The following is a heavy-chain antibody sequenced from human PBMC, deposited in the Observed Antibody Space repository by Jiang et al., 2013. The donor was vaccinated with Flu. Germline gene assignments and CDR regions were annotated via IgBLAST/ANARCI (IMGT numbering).Heavy chain of an antibody. Sequence: GAEVKKPGASVKVSCKASGYTFTSYYMHWVRQAPGQGLEWMGIINPSGGSTSYAQKFQGRVTMTRDTSTSTVYMELSSLRSEDTAVYYCARGRRAPQSVADNYWYFDLWGRGTLVTVSS. CDR1: GYTFTSYY. V-gene: IGHV1-46*01. J-gene: IGHJ2*01. CDR3: ARGRRAPQSVADNYWYFDL. D-gene: IGHD6-19*01. CDR2: INPSGGST.